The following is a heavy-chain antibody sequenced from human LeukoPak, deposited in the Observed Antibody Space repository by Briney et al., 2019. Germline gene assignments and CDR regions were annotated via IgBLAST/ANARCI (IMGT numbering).Heavy chain of an antibody. Sequence: SETLSLTCTVSGGPISSYYWSWIRQPPGKGLEWIGYIYYSGSTNYNPSLKSRVTISLDTSKNQFSLKLSSVTAADTAVYYCARASTGYSYGLENPNWFDPWGQGTLVTVSS. CDR3: ARASTGYSYGLENPNWFDP. CDR1: GGPISSYY. CDR2: IYYSGST. J-gene: IGHJ5*02. V-gene: IGHV4-59*01. D-gene: IGHD5-18*01.